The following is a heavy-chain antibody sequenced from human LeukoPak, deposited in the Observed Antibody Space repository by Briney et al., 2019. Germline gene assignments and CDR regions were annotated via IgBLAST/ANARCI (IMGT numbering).Heavy chain of an antibody. J-gene: IGHJ4*02. Sequence: GGSLRLSCAASGFTFSSYWMYWVRQAPGKGPVWVSAISGSGGSTDYADSVKGRFTISRDNSKNTLYLQMNSLRAEDTAVYYCAKGGGASTGDYFDYWGQGTLVTVSS. V-gene: IGHV3-23*01. D-gene: IGHD1-26*01. CDR1: GFTFSSYW. CDR3: AKGGGASTGDYFDY. CDR2: ISGSGGST.